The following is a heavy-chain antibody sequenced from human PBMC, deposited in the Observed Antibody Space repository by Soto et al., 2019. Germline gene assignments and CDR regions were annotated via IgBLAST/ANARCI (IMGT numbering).Heavy chain of an antibody. CDR2: VFDTGST. Sequence: PSETLSLTCTVAGGSFSSSCWSWIRQSPGKGLEYIGYVFDTGSTNYNPSLKSRVTISVDTSKNQFSLKLNSVSTADTAIYYCATGRFNWGLNIWGQGTKVTVSS. J-gene: IGHJ3*02. CDR3: ATGRFNWGLNI. CDR1: GGSFSSSC. V-gene: IGHV4-59*01. D-gene: IGHD7-27*01.